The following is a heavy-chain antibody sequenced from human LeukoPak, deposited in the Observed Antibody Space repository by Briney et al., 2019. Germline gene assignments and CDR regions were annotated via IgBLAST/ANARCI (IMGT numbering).Heavy chain of an antibody. J-gene: IGHJ4*02. CDR2: ISGSSSYI. CDR3: ARESSSWAKDY. V-gene: IGHV3-21*01. Sequence: GGSLRPSCAASGFTFSSYSMNWVRQAPGKGLEWVSSISGSSSYIYYADSVKGRFTISRDNAKNSLYLQMNSLRAEDTAVYYCARESSSWAKDYWGQGTLVTVSS. D-gene: IGHD6-13*01. CDR1: GFTFSSYS.